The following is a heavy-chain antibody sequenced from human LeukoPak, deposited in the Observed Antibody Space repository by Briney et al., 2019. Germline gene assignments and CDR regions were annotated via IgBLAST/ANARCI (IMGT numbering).Heavy chain of an antibody. Sequence: ASVKVSCKTSGYTFTDHYFHWLRQAPGQGLEWMGWIHPKSGDTNYAERFQSSVSLTRDTSISTAYMELSSLISDDTAVYYCARDHNWGPDYWGQGTLVSVSS. CDR3: ARDHNWGPDY. CDR2: IHPKSGDT. J-gene: IGHJ4*02. D-gene: IGHD7-27*01. CDR1: GYTFTDHY. V-gene: IGHV1-2*02.